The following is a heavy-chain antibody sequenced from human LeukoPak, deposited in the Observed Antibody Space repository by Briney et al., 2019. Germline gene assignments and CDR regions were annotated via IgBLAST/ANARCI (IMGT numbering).Heavy chain of an antibody. CDR1: GFTFSSYS. Sequence: GGSLRLSCAASGFTFSSYSMNWVRQAPGKGLEWVSYISSSSSTIYYADSVKGRFTISRDNAKNSLYLQMNSLRAEDTAVYYCARDGLYSSSPPGFDYWGQGTLVTVSS. CDR3: ARDGLYSSSPPGFDY. J-gene: IGHJ4*02. CDR2: ISSSSSTI. D-gene: IGHD6-6*01. V-gene: IGHV3-48*01.